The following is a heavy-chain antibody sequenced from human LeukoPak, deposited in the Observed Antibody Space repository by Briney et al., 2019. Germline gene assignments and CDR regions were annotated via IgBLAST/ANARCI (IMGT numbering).Heavy chain of an antibody. CDR2: INWNGGST. CDR3: ARDKGYCSGGSCYSGSFDI. CDR1: GFTFDDYG. D-gene: IGHD2-15*01. Sequence: GGSLRLSCAASGFTFDDYGMSWVRQAPGKGLEWVSGINWNGGSTGYADSVKGRFTISRDNAKNSLYLQMNSLRAEDTALYYCARDKGYCSGGSCYSGSFDIWGQGTMVTVSS. V-gene: IGHV3-20*04. J-gene: IGHJ3*02.